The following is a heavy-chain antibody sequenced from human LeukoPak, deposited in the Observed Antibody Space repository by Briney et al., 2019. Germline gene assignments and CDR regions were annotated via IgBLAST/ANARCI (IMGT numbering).Heavy chain of an antibody. CDR1: GGSISSSSYY. CDR3: ARDLRYYDFWSGYYSDAFDI. Sequence: SETLSLTCTVSGGSISSSSYYWGWIRQPPGKGLEWIGRIYTSGSTNCNPSLKSRVTISVDTSKNQFSLKLSSVTAADTAVYYCARDLRYYDFWSGYYSDAFDIWGQGTMVTVSS. D-gene: IGHD3-3*01. V-gene: IGHV4-39*07. J-gene: IGHJ3*02. CDR2: IYTSGST.